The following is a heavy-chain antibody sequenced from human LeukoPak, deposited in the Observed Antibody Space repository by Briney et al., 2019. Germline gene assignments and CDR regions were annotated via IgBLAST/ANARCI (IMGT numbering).Heavy chain of an antibody. D-gene: IGHD5-18*01. V-gene: IGHV3-30*02. CDR3: AKGRGYSYTIFDY. CDR2: IRYDGSNK. J-gene: IGHJ4*02. CDR1: GFTFSSYG. Sequence: PGGSLRLSCAASGFTFSSYGMHWVRQAPGKGLEWVAFIRYDGSNKYYADSVKGRFTISRDNSENTLYLQMNSLRAEDTAVYYCAKGRGYSYTIFDYWGQGTLVTVSS.